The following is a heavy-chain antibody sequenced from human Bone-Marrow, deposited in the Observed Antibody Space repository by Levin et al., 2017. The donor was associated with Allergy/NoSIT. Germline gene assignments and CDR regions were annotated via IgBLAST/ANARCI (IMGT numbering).Heavy chain of an antibody. CDR1: GFSFRDYR. D-gene: IGHD2-21*02. CDR2: ISSSSAYI. J-gene: IGHJ4*02. Sequence: GESLKISCVASGFSFRDYRMNWVRQAPGRGLEWVASISSSSAYILRADSVAGRFTVSRDNAENSLFLQMNNLRAEDTAVYYCAKDRTANSGEGFDSWGQGALVTVSS. V-gene: IGHV3-21*01. CDR3: AKDRTANSGEGFDS.